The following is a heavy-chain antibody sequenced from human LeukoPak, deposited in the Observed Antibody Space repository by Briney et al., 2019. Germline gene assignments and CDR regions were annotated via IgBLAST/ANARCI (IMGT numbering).Heavy chain of an antibody. CDR2: IYYGGST. CDR3: ARSCSGGSCPDV. CDR1: GGSISSYF. Sequence: SETLSLTCTVSGGSISSYFWTWIRQPPGKGLEWIGNIYYGGSTRYNPSLKSRVSISVDTSKNQFSLKLTSVTAADTAVYYCARSCSGGSCPDVWGQGTTVSVSS. V-gene: IGHV4-59*01. D-gene: IGHD2-15*01. J-gene: IGHJ6*02.